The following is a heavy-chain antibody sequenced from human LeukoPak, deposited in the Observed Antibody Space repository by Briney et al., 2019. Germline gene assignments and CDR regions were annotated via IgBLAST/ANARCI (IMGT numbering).Heavy chain of an antibody. CDR3: ARGLMGGYYYGAFDI. CDR2: ISSSSSSYI. D-gene: IGHD3-22*01. Sequence: KAGGSLRLSCAASGFTFSSYSMDWVRQAPGKGLEWVSSISSSSSSYIYYADSVKGRFTISRDNAKNSLYLQMNSLRAEDTAVYYCARGLMGGYYYGAFDIWGQGTMVTVSS. V-gene: IGHV3-21*01. J-gene: IGHJ3*02. CDR1: GFTFSSYS.